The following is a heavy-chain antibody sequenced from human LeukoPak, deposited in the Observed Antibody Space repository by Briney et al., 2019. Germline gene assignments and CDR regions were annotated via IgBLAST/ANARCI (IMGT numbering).Heavy chain of an antibody. CDR2: IRYDGSNK. CDR1: GFTFDDYG. V-gene: IGHV3-33*01. J-gene: IGHJ4*02. CDR3: ARGKYGGYFIDY. D-gene: IGHD5-12*01. Sequence: GRSLRLSCAASGFTFDDYGMHWVRQAPGKGLEWVAVIRYDGSNKYYADSVKGRFTISRDNSENTVYLQMNSLRAEDTAVYYCARGKYGGYFIDYWGQGTLVTVSS.